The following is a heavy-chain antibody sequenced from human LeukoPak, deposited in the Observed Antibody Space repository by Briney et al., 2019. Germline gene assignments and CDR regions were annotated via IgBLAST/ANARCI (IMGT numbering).Heavy chain of an antibody. J-gene: IGHJ3*01. CDR1: GYTFTSYD. V-gene: IGHV1-8*03. Sequence: ASVKVSCKASGYTFTSYDINWVRQATGQGLEWMGWMNPNSGNTGYAQKFQGRVTITRNTSISTAYMELSSLRSEDTAVYYCARDFFDIKTLWSAFDLWGQGTMVTVSS. CDR2: MNPNSGNT. CDR3: ARDFFDIKTLWSAFDL. D-gene: IGHD2-21*01.